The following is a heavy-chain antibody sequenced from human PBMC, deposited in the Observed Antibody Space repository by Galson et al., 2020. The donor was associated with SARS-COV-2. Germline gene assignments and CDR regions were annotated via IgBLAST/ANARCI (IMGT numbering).Heavy chain of an antibody. Sequence: GGSLRLSCAASGFTFSSYSMNWVRQAPGKGLEWVSYISSSSSTIYYADSVKGRFTISRDNAKNSLYLQMNSLRDEDTAVYYCARIYCSSTSCHPLDYYMDVWGKVTTVTISS. CDR2: ISSSSSTI. V-gene: IGHV3-48*02. J-gene: IGHJ6*03. CDR1: GFTFSSYS. CDR3: ARIYCSSTSCHPLDYYMDV. D-gene: IGHD2-2*01.